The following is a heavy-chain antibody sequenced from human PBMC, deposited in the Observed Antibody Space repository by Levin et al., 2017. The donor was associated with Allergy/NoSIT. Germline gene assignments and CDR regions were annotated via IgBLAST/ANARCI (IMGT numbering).Heavy chain of an antibody. Sequence: SCAASGFTFSSYGMHWVRQTPGKGLEWVAFISYDGSNEYYADSVKGRFTISRDNSKNTLSLQMNSLRAEDTAVYYCAKDLWMATMDPRYYYGMDVWGQGTTVTVSS. V-gene: IGHV3-30*18. CDR3: AKDLWMATMDPRYYYGMDV. CDR1: GFTFSSYG. CDR2: ISYDGSNE. D-gene: IGHD5-24*01. J-gene: IGHJ6*02.